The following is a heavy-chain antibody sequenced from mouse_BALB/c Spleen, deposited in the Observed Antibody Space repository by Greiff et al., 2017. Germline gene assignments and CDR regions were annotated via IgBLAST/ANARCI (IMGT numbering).Heavy chain of an antibody. V-gene: IGHV5-9-3*01. Sequence: EVMLVESGGGLVKPGGSLKLSCAASGFTFSSYAMSWVRQTPEKRLEWVATISSGGSYTYYPDSVKGRFTISRDNAKNTLYLQMSSLRSEDTAMYYCARHKYGNYVDAMDYWGQGTSVTVSS. CDR2: ISSGGSYT. CDR3: ARHKYGNYVDAMDY. J-gene: IGHJ4*01. D-gene: IGHD2-10*02. CDR1: GFTFSSYA.